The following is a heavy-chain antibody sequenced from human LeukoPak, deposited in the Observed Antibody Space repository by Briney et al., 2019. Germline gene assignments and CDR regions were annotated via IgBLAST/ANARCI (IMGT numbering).Heavy chain of an antibody. D-gene: IGHD1-26*01. CDR2: IYENGRT. V-gene: IGHV4-59*01. J-gene: IGHJ4*02. Sequence: SETLSLTCTVSGGSIGNFFWSWIRQSPGEGLEWTGFIYENGRTSYNPSLKSRVTISVDMSKNQFSLRLTSMTAADTAVYYCARDWELGHWGRGILVTVTS. CDR1: GGSIGNFF. CDR3: ARDWELGH.